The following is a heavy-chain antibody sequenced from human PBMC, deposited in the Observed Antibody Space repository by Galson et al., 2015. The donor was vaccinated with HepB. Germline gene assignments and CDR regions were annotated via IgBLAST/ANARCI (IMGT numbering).Heavy chain of an antibody. J-gene: IGHJ6*02. V-gene: IGHV3-9*01. Sequence: SLRLSCAASGFTFDDYAMHWVRQAPGKGLEWVSGISWNSVSIGYADSVKGRCTISRDNAKNSLYLQMNSLRAEDTALYYCAKATRSYASTFYYYYDMDVWGQGTTVTVSS. D-gene: IGHD2-2*01. CDR3: AKATRSYASTFYYYYDMDV. CDR2: ISWNSVSI. CDR1: GFTFDDYA.